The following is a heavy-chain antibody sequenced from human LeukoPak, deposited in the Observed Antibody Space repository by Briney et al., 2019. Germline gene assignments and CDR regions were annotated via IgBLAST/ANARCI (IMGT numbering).Heavy chain of an antibody. CDR1: GFTFRSYG. V-gene: IGHV3-30*02. Sequence: GGSLRLSCAASGFTFRSYGMHWVRQAPGKGLEWVAIIGYDGNLKNYADSVKGRFSISRDNSKNTLSLQMNSLGAEDTAVYYCARWGGTRQYYFDYWGQGTLVTVSS. D-gene: IGHD1-1*01. CDR2: IGYDGNLK. J-gene: IGHJ4*02. CDR3: ARWGGTRQYYFDY.